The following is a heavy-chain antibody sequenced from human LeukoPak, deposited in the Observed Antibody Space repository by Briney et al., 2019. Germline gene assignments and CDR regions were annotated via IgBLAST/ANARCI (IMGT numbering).Heavy chain of an antibody. V-gene: IGHV4-39*07. D-gene: IGHD3-22*01. J-gene: IGHJ4*02. Sequence: SETLSLTCTVSGGSINSSSYYWGWIRQPPGKGLEWIGSIYYSGNTYYNPSLQSRVTISLDTSKNQFSLKLSSVTAADTVVYYCARKSDRGPYSDYWGQGTLVTVSS. CDR1: GGSINSSSYY. CDR3: ARKSDRGPYSDY. CDR2: IYYSGNT.